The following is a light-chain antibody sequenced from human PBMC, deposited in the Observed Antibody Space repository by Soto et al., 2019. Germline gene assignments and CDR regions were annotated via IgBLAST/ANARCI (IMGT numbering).Light chain of an antibody. CDR1: QSVSRY. CDR2: DAS. J-gene: IGKJ5*01. V-gene: IGKV3-11*01. Sequence: EIVLTQSPATLSLSPGESATLSCRASQSVSRYLAWYQQKCGQAPRLLIYDASNRATGIPARFSGSGSGTDFTLTISSLETEDFAVYYCQQRSNWPRTFGQGTRREIK. CDR3: QQRSNWPRT.